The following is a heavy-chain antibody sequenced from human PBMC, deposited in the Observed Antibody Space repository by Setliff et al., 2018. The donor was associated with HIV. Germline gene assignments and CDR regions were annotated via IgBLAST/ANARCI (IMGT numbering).Heavy chain of an antibody. D-gene: IGHD3-22*01. CDR1: SYTFKDYG. CDR2: IRDDGSKN. CDR3: AKGDYYDTTYDAFDI. J-gene: IGHJ3*02. V-gene: IGHV3-30*02. Sequence: PGGSLRLSCEMSSYTFKDYGMNWIRQAPGKGLEWVAFIRDDGSKNYLADSVKGRFTISRDNYKNTLYLQMNSLRAEDTAVYYCAKGDYYDTTYDAFDIWGQGTMVTVSS.